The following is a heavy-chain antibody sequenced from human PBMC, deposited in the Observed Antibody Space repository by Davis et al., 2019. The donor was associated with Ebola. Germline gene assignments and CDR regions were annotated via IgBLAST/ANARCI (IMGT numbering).Heavy chain of an antibody. V-gene: IGHV3-23*01. CDR3: AKAPLSTGRVFFDY. CDR2: ISGSGGST. D-gene: IGHD1-14*01. J-gene: IGHJ4*02. CDR1: GFTFSSYA. Sequence: GESLTISCAASGFTFSSYAMSWVRQAPGKGLEWVSVISGSGGSTYYAESVKGRFTISRDNSKNTLYLQMNSLRAEDTAVYHCAKAPLSTGRVFFDYWGQGTLVTVSS.